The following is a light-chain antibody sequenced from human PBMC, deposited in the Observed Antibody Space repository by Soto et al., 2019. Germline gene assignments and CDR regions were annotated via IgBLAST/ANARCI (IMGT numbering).Light chain of an antibody. V-gene: IGKV1-39*01. J-gene: IGKJ1*01. Sequence: DIQMTQSPSSLSASVGDRVTITCRASQNINSYLNWYQQRPGKAPKLLIHDASSLQSGVPSRFSGSGSGTDFALTINSLQPEDFATIYCQQTYSTPWTFGQGTKVHIK. CDR1: QNINSY. CDR2: DAS. CDR3: QQTYSTPWT.